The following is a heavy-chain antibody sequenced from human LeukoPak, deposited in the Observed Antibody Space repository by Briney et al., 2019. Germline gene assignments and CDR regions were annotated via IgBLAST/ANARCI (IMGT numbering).Heavy chain of an antibody. V-gene: IGHV1-69*01. J-gene: IGHJ4*02. CDR2: IIPILGTA. Sequence: SVKVSCKASGGTFSSYAISWVRQAPGQGLEWMGGIIPILGTANYAQKFQGRVTITADESTSTAYMELSSLRSEDTAVYYCARDREVAGTWYFDYWGQGTLVTVSS. CDR1: GGTFSSYA. D-gene: IGHD6-19*01. CDR3: ARDREVAGTWYFDY.